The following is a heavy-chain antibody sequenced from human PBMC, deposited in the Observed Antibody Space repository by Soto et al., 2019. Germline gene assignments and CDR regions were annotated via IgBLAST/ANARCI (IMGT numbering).Heavy chain of an antibody. V-gene: IGHV4-4*07. CDR2: IYSSGST. CDR1: GGAINSYY. CDR3: ARGQRFSDWFDP. J-gene: IGHJ5*02. Sequence: SETLSLTYTVSGGAINSYYGTWIRQPAGKGLEWIGRIYSSGSTKYNPSLQSRVTMSLDTSKNQFSLRLTSVTAADTAVYYCARGQRFSDWFDPWGQGTLVTVSS. D-gene: IGHD3-3*01.